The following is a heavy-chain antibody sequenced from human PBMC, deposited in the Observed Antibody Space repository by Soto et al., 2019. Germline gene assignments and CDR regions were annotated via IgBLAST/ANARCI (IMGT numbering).Heavy chain of an antibody. Sequence: SETLSLTCTVSGGSISGSTYYWGWIRQPPGKGLEWIGYIYYSGSTYYNPSLKSRVTISVDTSKNQFSLKLSSVTAADTAVYYCARWQLRTNWFDPWGQGTLVTVSS. CDR1: GGSISGSTYY. V-gene: IGHV4-31*03. CDR3: ARWQLRTNWFDP. D-gene: IGHD3-16*01. J-gene: IGHJ5*02. CDR2: IYYSGST.